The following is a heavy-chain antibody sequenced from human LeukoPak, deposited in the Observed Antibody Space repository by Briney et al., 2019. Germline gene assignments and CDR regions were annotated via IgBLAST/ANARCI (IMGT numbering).Heavy chain of an antibody. CDR2: IVVGSGNT. Sequence: SVKVSCKASGFTFTNSAMQWVRQARGQRLEWIGWIVVGSGNTHYAQKFQERVTITRDMSTSTAYMELSSLRSEDTAVYYCAADGKGSWDFDYWGQGTVVTVSS. CDR3: AADGKGSWDFDY. V-gene: IGHV1-58*02. D-gene: IGHD1-26*01. CDR1: GFTFTNSA. J-gene: IGHJ4*02.